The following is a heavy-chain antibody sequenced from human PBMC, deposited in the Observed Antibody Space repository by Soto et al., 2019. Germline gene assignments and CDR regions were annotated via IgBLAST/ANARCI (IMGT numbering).Heavy chain of an antibody. CDR2: TRNKANSYTT. CDR1: GFTFSDHY. Sequence: GGSLRLSCAASGFTFSDHYMDWVRQAPGKGLEWVGRTRNKANSYTTEYAASVKGRFTISRDDSKNSLYLQMNSLKTEDTAVYYCARGAGGDYWGQGTLVTVSS. CDR3: ARGAGGDY. J-gene: IGHJ4*02. D-gene: IGHD3-10*01. V-gene: IGHV3-72*01.